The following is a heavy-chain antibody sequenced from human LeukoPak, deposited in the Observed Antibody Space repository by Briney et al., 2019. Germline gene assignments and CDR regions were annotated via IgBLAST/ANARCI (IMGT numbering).Heavy chain of an antibody. CDR1: GFTFSSYA. CDR2: ISASGGST. Sequence: GGSLRLSCAASGFTFSSYAMSWVRQAPGKGLDWVSAISASGGSTSYADSVKGRFTISRDKSKNTLYLQMNSLRAVDTAVYYCASQTSGYSGYSSHYWGQGTLVTVSS. D-gene: IGHD5-12*01. J-gene: IGHJ4*02. V-gene: IGHV3-23*01. CDR3: ASQTSGYSGYSSHY.